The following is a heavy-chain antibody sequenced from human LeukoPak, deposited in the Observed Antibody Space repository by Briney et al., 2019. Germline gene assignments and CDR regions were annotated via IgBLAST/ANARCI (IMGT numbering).Heavy chain of an antibody. Sequence: GESLKISCKCSGYSFTSYWIGWVRQMPGKGLEWMGIIYPGDSDTRYSPSFQGHVTISADKSLSTAYLQRSSLKASDTVMYYCARAVGAKLLDYWGQGTLVTVSS. J-gene: IGHJ4*02. D-gene: IGHD1-26*01. CDR3: ARAVGAKLLDY. CDR1: GYSFTSYW. V-gene: IGHV5-51*01. CDR2: IYPGDSDT.